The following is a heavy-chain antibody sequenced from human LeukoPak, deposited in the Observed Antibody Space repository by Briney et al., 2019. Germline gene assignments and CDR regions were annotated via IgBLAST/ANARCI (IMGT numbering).Heavy chain of an antibody. CDR2: INPNSGGT. CDR3: ARGRIVGATAFDY. CDR1: GYTFTGYY. J-gene: IGHJ4*02. V-gene: IGHV1-2*02. Sequence: GASVKVSCKASGYTFTGYYMHWVRQAPGQGLEWMGWINPNSGGTNYAQKFQGRVTVTRDTSISTAYMELSRLRSDDTAVYYCARGRIVGATAFDYWGQGTLVTVSS. D-gene: IGHD1-26*01.